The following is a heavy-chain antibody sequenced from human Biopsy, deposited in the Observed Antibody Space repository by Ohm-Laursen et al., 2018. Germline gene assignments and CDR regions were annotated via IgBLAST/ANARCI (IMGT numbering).Heavy chain of an antibody. Sequence: SVKVSCNGSGYAVTDYFLHWLRQAPGQGPEWMGWINAKTGDTNYAQKFQGRVTMTRDTSISTAYVDLSSLRSDDTAVYYCTRGGYYYDSLAYYYWFDPWGQGTLVTVSS. V-gene: IGHV1-2*02. CDR2: INAKTGDT. CDR1: GYAVTDYF. J-gene: IGHJ5*02. D-gene: IGHD3-22*01. CDR3: TRGGYYYDSLAYYYWFDP.